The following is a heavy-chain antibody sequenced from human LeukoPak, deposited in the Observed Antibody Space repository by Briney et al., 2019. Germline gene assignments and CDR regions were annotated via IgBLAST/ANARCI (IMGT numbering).Heavy chain of an antibody. CDR1: GFTFSSYA. J-gene: IGHJ6*02. V-gene: IGHV3-23*01. CDR3: ATDRDYDSSGYYYFYYYGMDV. D-gene: IGHD3-22*01. CDR2: ISGSGGST. Sequence: SGGSLRLSCAASGFTFSSYAMSWVRQAPGKGLEWVSAISGSGGSTYYADSVKGRFTISRDNSKNTLYLQMNSLSAEDTAVYYCATDRDYDSSGYYYFYYYGMDVWGQGTTVTVSS.